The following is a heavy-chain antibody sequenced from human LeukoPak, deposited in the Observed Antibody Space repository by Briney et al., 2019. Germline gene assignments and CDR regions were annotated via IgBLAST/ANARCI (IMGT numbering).Heavy chain of an antibody. D-gene: IGHD3-22*01. Sequence: PGGSLRLSCAASGFTFSTYSMKWVRQAPGKGLEWVSYISDSSAMYYADSVRGRFTISRENDKNSLFLQMNSLRAEDTAVYYCARGSTYYDSSGQVPFDYWGQGTLVTVSS. CDR1: GFTFSTYS. CDR3: ARGSTYYDSSGQVPFDY. CDR2: ISDSSAM. J-gene: IGHJ4*02. V-gene: IGHV3-48*01.